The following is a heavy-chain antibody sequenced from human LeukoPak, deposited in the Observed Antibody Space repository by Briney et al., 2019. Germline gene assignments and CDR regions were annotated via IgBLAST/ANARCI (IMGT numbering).Heavy chain of an antibody. D-gene: IGHD6-13*01. CDR1: GHSISNSRHY. CDR3: ARRIAGSPPGGFDP. CDR2: IYYSGTT. J-gene: IGHJ5*02. V-gene: IGHV4-39*07. Sequence: SETLSLTCTVSGHSISNSRHYWGWIRQSPGKGLEWIGTIYYSGTTYYNPSLKSRVTISVDTSKNQFSLKLSSVTAADTAVYYCARRIAGSPPGGFDPWGQGTLVTVSS.